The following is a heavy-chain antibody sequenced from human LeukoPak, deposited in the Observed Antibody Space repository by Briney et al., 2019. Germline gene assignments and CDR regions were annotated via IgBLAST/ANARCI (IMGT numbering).Heavy chain of an antibody. CDR2: NYTSGST. Sequence: SETLSLTCTVSGGSISSFYWSWILQPAGKGLEWIGRNYTSGSTNYNPSLKSRVTMSVDTSKNQFSLKLSSVSAADTAVYYCARDVVAAAGTWDYWGQGTLVTVSS. J-gene: IGHJ4*02. CDR1: GGSISSFY. V-gene: IGHV4-4*07. CDR3: ARDVVAAAGTWDY. D-gene: IGHD6-13*01.